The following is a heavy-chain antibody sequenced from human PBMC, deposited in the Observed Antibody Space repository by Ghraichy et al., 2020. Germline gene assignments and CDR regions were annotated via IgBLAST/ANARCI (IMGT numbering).Heavy chain of an antibody. V-gene: IGHV3-21*01. CDR3: ARERDFWSGLSLWGNYYYYGMDV. D-gene: IGHD3-3*01. CDR2: ISSSSSYI. J-gene: IGHJ6*02. CDR1: GFTFSSYS. Sequence: LSLTCAASGFTFSSYSMNWVRQAPGKGLEWVSSISSSSSYIYYADSVKGRFTISRDNAKNSLYLQMNSLRAEDTAVYYCARERDFWSGLSLWGNYYYYGMDVWGQGTTVTVSS.